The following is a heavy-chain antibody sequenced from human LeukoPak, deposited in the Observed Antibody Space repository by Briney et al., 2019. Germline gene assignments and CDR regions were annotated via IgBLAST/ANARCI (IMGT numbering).Heavy chain of an antibody. Sequence: SETLSLTCTVSGGSLSSYYWSWVRQPPGKGLEWIGYIYYSGSAKYNPSLKSRVTISVDTSKNQFSLKLSSVTAGDTAVYYCARAPGIAAAGTHFDFWGQGTLVTVSS. D-gene: IGHD6-13*01. CDR3: ARAPGIAAAGTHFDF. CDR1: GGSLSSYY. V-gene: IGHV4-59*01. CDR2: IYYSGSA. J-gene: IGHJ4*02.